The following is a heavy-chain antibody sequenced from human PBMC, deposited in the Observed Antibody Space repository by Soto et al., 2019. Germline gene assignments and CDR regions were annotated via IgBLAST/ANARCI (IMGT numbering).Heavy chain of an antibody. D-gene: IGHD3-22*01. J-gene: IGHJ5*02. Sequence: GESLKISCKGSGYSFTSYWIGWVRQMPGKGLEWMGIIYPGDSDTRYSPSFQGQVTISADKSISTAYLQWSSLNASDTAMYYCARRYYYDSSGYYHNLNWFDPWGQGTLVTVSS. CDR3: ARRYYYDSSGYYHNLNWFDP. V-gene: IGHV5-51*01. CDR1: GYSFTSYW. CDR2: IYPGDSDT.